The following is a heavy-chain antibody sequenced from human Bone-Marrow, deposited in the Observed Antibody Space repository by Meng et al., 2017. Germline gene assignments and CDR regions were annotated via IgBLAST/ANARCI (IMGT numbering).Heavy chain of an antibody. CDR3: VRSSAWVRTGFDP. V-gene: IGHV4-39*01. Sequence: QPQLHESGPGLVRPSEALSLPCSVSGCSISNSGYYWGWIRQPPGKGLEWIGSIGHSGFTYYTPSLKSRVTVSIDTSRNQFSLWLTSVTAADTAVYYCVRSSAWVRTGFDPWGQGTLVTVSS. CDR2: IGHSGFT. CDR1: GCSISNSGYY. J-gene: IGHJ5*02. D-gene: IGHD6-19*01.